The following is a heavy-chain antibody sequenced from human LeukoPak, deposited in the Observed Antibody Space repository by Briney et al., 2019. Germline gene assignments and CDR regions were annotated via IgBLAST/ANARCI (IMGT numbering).Heavy chain of an antibody. Sequence: SETLSLTCTVSGGSISSYYWSWIRQPAGKGLEWIGRIYTSGSTNYNPSLKSRVTMSVDTSKNQFSLKLCSVTAADTAVYYCAREGYYDSSGYYQTDHAFDIWGQGTMVTVSS. J-gene: IGHJ3*02. CDR2: IYTSGST. CDR3: AREGYYDSSGYYQTDHAFDI. V-gene: IGHV4-4*07. CDR1: GGSISSYY. D-gene: IGHD3-22*01.